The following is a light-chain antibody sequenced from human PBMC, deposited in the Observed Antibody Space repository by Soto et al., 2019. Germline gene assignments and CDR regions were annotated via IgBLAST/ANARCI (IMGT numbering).Light chain of an antibody. CDR3: QQDGSSPMYT. J-gene: IGKJ2*01. V-gene: IGKV3-20*01. CDR2: GAS. CDR1: QSVSSSY. Sequence: EIVLTQSPGTLSLSPGERATLSCRASQSVSSSYLAWYQQKTGQAPRLLIYGASSRATGIPDRFSGSGSGTDFTLTISRLEPEDFAVYYCQQDGSSPMYTFGQGTKLEIK.